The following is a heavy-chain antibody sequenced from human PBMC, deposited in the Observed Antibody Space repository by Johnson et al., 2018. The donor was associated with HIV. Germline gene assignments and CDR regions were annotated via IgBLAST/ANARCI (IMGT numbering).Heavy chain of an antibody. V-gene: IGHV3-33*08. CDR2: IWYDGSNK. Sequence: QVQLVESGGGLVQPGGSLRLSCAASGFTFSSYAMSWVRQAPGKGLEWVAVIWYDGSNKYYADSVKGRFTISRDNSKNTLYLQMNSLRAEDTALYYCARRSGTWDAFDIWGQGTMVTVSS. CDR1: GFTFSSYA. D-gene: IGHD1-26*01. J-gene: IGHJ3*02. CDR3: ARRSGTWDAFDI.